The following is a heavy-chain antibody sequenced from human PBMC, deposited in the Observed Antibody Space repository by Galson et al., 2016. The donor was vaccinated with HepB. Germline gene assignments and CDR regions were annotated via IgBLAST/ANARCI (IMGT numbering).Heavy chain of an antibody. J-gene: IGHJ3*02. CDR1: GFTFSYYA. Sequence: SLRLSCAASGFTFSYYAMNWVRQAPGKGLEWVSSISNSGAYIYYADSVKGRFTISRNNANNSQYLHMSSLSAEDTAIYYCAGDQWVLPNDAFEIWGQGTMVTVSP. V-gene: IGHV3-21*01. D-gene: IGHD1-26*01. CDR2: ISNSGAYI. CDR3: AGDQWVLPNDAFEI.